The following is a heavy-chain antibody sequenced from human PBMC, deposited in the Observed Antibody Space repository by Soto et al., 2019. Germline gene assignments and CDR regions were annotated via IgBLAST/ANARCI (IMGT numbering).Heavy chain of an antibody. CDR1: GGSISTGGYY. V-gene: IGHV4-31*03. D-gene: IGHD6-13*01. CDR2: IYYSGST. CDR3: ARGKIIGAAALRFAFFDY. J-gene: IGHJ4*02. Sequence: SETLSLTCTVSGGSISTGGYYWSWIRQHPGKGLEWIGYIYYSGSTYYNPSLKSRVTISVDTSKNQFSLKLSSVTAADTAVYYCARGKIIGAAALRFAFFDYWGQGTLVTVSS.